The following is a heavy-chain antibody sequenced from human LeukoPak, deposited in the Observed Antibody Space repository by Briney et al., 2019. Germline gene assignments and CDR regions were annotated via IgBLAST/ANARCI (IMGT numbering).Heavy chain of an antibody. CDR1: GGAFSGYY. CDR2: INHSGSN. CDR3: ARGGMVPGDDYFDY. Sequence: PSETLSLTCAVYGGAFSGYYWSWLRQPPGKGLEWIGVINHSGSNNYNPSLKSRVTISVYTSKNQISLKVSSVTAADTAVYYCARGGMVPGDDYFDYWGQGTLVTVSS. D-gene: IGHD3-10*01. J-gene: IGHJ4*02. V-gene: IGHV4-34*01.